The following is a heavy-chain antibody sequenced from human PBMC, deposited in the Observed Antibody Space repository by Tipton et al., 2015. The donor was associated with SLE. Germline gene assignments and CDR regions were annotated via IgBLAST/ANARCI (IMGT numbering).Heavy chain of an antibody. Sequence: TLSLTCSVSGGSISNYYWSWIRQPAGKGLEWIGRIYRSGSTDYNTARKSRVTMSVDTSRNRFSLKLTSVTAADAAVYYCAREGDRDYFDFWGQGMLVTVSS. CDR2: IYRSGST. D-gene: IGHD2-21*02. CDR3: AREGDRDYFDF. J-gene: IGHJ4*02. CDR1: GGSISNYY. V-gene: IGHV4-4*07.